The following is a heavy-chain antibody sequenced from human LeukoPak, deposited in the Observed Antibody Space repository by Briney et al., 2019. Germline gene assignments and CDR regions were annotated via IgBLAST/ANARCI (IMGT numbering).Heavy chain of an antibody. CDR1: GFTFSSYA. D-gene: IGHD3-22*01. Sequence: PGGSLRLSCAASGFTFSSYAMSWVRQAPGKGLEWVSAISGSGGSTYYADSVKGRFTISRDNSKNTLYLQMNSLRAEDTAVYYCAKDGWLDYHDSSGYFFDYWGQGTLVTVSS. J-gene: IGHJ4*02. V-gene: IGHV3-23*01. CDR2: ISGSGGST. CDR3: AKDGWLDYHDSSGYFFDY.